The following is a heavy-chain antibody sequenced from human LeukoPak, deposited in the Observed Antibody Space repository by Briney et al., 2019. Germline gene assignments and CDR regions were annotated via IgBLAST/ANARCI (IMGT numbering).Heavy chain of an antibody. D-gene: IGHD2-21*01. CDR1: GGSISSSSYY. CDR3: ARLLFAMDV. J-gene: IGHJ6*02. CDR2: IYFSGSS. V-gene: IGHV4-39*01. Sequence: PSETLSLTCTVSGGSISSSSYYWGWIRRPPGKGLEWIGSIYFSGSSYYNPSLRSRVTISVDTSKNQFSLRLTSVTAADTAVYYCARLLFAMDVWGQGTTVTVSS.